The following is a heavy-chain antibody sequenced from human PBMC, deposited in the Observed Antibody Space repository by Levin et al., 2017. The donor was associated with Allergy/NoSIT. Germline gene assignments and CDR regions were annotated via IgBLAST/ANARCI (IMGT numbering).Heavy chain of an antibody. CDR2: IIPILGIA. V-gene: IGHV1-69*02. D-gene: IGHD1-26*01. CDR1: GGTFSSYT. CDR3: ASRVGANFGFDY. J-gene: IGHJ4*02. Sequence: SVKVSCKASGGTFSSYTISWVRQAPGQGLEWMGRIIPILGIANYAQKFQGRVTITADKSTSTAYMELSSLRSEDTAVYYCASRVGANFGFDYWGQGTLVTVSS.